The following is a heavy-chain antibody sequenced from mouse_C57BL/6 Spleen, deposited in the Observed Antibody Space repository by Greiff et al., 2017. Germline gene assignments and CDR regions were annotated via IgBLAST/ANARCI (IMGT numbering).Heavy chain of an antibody. Sequence: VQLQQSGAELVRPGTSVKVSCKASGYAFTNYLIEWVKQRPGQGLEWIGVINPGSGGTNYNEKFKGKATLTADKSSSTAYMQLSSLTSEDSAVYFCARWDDRDWFAYWGQGTLVTVSA. J-gene: IGHJ3*01. CDR3: ARWDDRDWFAY. CDR2: INPGSGGT. D-gene: IGHD3-2*01. CDR1: GYAFTNYL. V-gene: IGHV1-54*01.